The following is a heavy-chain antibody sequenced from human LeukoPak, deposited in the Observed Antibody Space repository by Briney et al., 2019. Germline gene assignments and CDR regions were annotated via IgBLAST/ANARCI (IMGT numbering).Heavy chain of an antibody. V-gene: IGHV4-30-4*01. J-gene: IGHJ6*02. D-gene: IGHD3-10*01. Sequence: NPSETLSLTCSVSGASISSGDFYCSWIRQPPGKGLEWIGNIYYSGNTYYNPSLKSRTTMSVDTSKNQCYLKLSSVTAADTALYYCARYGYGSGLGRGLGGMDVWGQGTTVTVSS. CDR2: IYYSGNT. CDR1: GASISSGDFY. CDR3: ARYGYGSGLGRGLGGMDV.